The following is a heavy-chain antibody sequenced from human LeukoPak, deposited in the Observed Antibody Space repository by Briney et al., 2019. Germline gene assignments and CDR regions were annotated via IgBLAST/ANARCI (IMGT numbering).Heavy chain of an antibody. CDR3: ARRGHGFGSPFDY. V-gene: IGHV3-66*04. Sequence: GGSLRLSCAASGFTVSTNYMSWVRQAPGKGLEWVSMIYSGGSTYYADSVKGRFTISRDNSKNTLDLQMNSLRAEDTAVYYCARRGHGFGSPFDYWGQGTLVTVSS. CDR1: GFTVSTNY. CDR2: IYSGGST. J-gene: IGHJ4*02. D-gene: IGHD5-18*01.